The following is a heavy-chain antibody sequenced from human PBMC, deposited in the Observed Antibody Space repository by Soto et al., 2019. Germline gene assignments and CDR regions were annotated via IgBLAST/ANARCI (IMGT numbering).Heavy chain of an antibody. CDR2: LHSRGST. D-gene: IGHD5-18*01. V-gene: IGHV4-31*03. CDR1: GGFISSDAYH. J-gene: IGHJ4*02. Sequence: QVQLQESGPGLVKPSQTLSLTCTVSGGFISSDAYHWSWIRQKPGKGLEWIACLHSRGSTYNTFYSPSLKRRVSISVHTSENQFSLRLTSVTAADTAVYYCARDTRDGYGHFDYWGQGTLVTVSS. CDR3: ARDTRDGYGHFDY.